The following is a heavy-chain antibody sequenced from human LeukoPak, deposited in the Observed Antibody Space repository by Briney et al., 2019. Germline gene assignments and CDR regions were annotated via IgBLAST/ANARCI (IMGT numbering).Heavy chain of an antibody. D-gene: IGHD6-19*01. CDR2: ISNSGGST. Sequence: PGGSLRLSCAASGFTFSSYAMNWVRQAPGKGLEWVSHISNSGGSTYYADSVKGRFTISRDNSKNTLYLQMNSLRAEDTAVYYCAKGAGYSSPTRAFDIWGQGTMVTVSS. V-gene: IGHV3-23*01. CDR1: GFTFSSYA. CDR3: AKGAGYSSPTRAFDI. J-gene: IGHJ3*02.